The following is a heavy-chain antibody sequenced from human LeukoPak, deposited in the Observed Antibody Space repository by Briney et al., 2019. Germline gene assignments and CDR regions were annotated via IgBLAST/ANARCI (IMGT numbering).Heavy chain of an antibody. J-gene: IGHJ4*02. D-gene: IGHD6-19*01. V-gene: IGHV3-7*01. CDR2: IKPDGGDK. CDR3: ARDRSTVAGIDF. Sequence: GGSLRLSCAASGFTFSTYWMAWVRQAPGKGLEWVATIKPDGGDKYYVDSVKGRFTISRDNARNSLFLQMNSLRAEDTAVYYCARDRSTVAGIDFWGQGTLVTVSS. CDR1: GFTFSTYW.